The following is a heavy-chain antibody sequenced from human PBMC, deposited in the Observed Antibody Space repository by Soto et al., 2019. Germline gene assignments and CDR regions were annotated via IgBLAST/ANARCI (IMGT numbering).Heavy chain of an antibody. J-gene: IGHJ5*02. CDR2: ISAYNGNT. Sequence: ASVKVSCKASGYTFTSYGISWVRQAPGQGLEWMGWISAYNGNTNYAQKLQGRVTMTTDTSTSTAYMELRSLRSDDTAVYYCARDWVPYYYDSSGQNWFDPWGQGTLVTVSS. CDR3: ARDWVPYYYDSSGQNWFDP. CDR1: GYTFTSYG. D-gene: IGHD3-22*01. V-gene: IGHV1-18*01.